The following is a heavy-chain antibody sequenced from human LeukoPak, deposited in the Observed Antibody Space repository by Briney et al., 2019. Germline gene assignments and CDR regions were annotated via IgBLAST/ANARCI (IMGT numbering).Heavy chain of an antibody. V-gene: IGHV4-38-2*02. J-gene: IGHJ4*02. CDR3: ARGGDRSFDY. Sequence: KASETLSLTCTVSGYSISSGYYWGRIRQPPGKGLEWIGSIYHSGSTYYNPSLKSRVTISVDTSKNQFSLKLNSVTAADTAVYYCARGGDRSFDYWGQGTLVTVSS. CDR1: GYSISSGYY. D-gene: IGHD3-10*01. CDR2: IYHSGST.